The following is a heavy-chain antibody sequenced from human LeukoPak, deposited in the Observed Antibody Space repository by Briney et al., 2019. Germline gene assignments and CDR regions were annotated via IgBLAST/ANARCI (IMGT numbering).Heavy chain of an antibody. D-gene: IGHD5-24*01. Sequence: SQTLSLTCAVSGGSISSGGYSWSWIRQPPGKGLEWIGYIYHSGGTYYNPSLKSRVTISVDRSKNQFSLKLSSVTAADTAVYYCARASREMANAFDIWGQGTMVTVSS. J-gene: IGHJ3*02. CDR2: IYHSGGT. CDR1: GGSISSGGYS. V-gene: IGHV4-30-2*01. CDR3: ARASREMANAFDI.